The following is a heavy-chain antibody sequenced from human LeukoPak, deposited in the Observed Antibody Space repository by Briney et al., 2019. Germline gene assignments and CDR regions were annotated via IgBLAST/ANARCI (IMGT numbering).Heavy chain of an antibody. J-gene: IGHJ4*02. D-gene: IGHD1-14*01. Sequence: PSETLSLTCIVSGDSISGKYWSWIRRPAGKGLEWLGRIYYSGSTNYSPSLNYNPSLQSRVTISVDTSKNQFSLKLYSVTAADTAVYYCAKNRDYVDYWGQGTLVTVSS. V-gene: IGHV4-4*07. CDR2: IYYSGSTNYSPSL. CDR3: AKNRDYVDY. CDR1: GDSISGKY.